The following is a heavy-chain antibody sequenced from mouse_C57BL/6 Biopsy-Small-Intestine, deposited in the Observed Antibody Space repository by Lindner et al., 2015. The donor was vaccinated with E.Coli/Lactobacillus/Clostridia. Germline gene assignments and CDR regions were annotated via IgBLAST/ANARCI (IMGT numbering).Heavy chain of an antibody. D-gene: IGHD1-1*01. J-gene: IGHJ4*01. CDR2: IYPGDGDT. CDR1: GYAFSSYW. CDR3: ARTPLWGYGRMDY. V-gene: IGHV1-80*01. Sequence: VQLQESGAELVKPGASVKISCKASGYAFSSYWMNWVKQRPGKGLEWIGQIYPGDGDTNYNGKFKGKATLTADKSSSTAYMQLSSLTSEDSAVYYCARTPLWGYGRMDYWGQGTSVTVSS.